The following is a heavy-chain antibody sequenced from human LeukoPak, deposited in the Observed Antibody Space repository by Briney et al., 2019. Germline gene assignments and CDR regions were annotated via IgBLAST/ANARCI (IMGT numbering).Heavy chain of an antibody. Sequence: PSETLSLTYTVSGGSISSRSYSWGWIRQPPGKGLEWIGSMYYTGNTDYNPSLKSRLTMSVDTSKNQFSLKLSSVTAADTAVYFCAKGYTNGVNQEVWLDPWGQGTLVTVSS. V-gene: IGHV4-39*07. J-gene: IGHJ5*02. CDR3: AKGYTNGVNQEVWLDP. D-gene: IGHD2-8*01. CDR2: MYYTGNT. CDR1: GGSISSRSYS.